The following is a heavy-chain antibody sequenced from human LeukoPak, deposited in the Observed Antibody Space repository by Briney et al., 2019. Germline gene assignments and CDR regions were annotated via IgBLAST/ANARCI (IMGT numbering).Heavy chain of an antibody. CDR3: ARDGMGYAFDI. J-gene: IGHJ3*02. V-gene: IGHV1-69*01. CDR1: GGTFSSYA. CDR2: IIPIFGTA. D-gene: IGHD3-16*01. Sequence: ASVNVSCQASGGTFSSYAISWVRQAPGQGLEWMGGIIPIFGTANYAQKFQGRVTITADESTSTAYMELSSLRSEDTAVYYCARDGMGYAFDIWSQGTMVTVSS.